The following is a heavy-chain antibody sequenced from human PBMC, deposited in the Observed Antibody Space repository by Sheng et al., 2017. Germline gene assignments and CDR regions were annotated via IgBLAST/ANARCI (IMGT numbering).Heavy chain of an antibody. J-gene: IGHJ5*02. D-gene: IGHD1-26*01. Sequence: QVQLQESGPGLVRPSQTLSLTCTVSGDSVTSGSYYWNWIRQPARKGLEWIGRIYTSGSTNYNPSLKSRVTISLDTSKNQFSLKVSSVTAADTAVYYCARGREWGWFDPWGQGTLVTVSS. CDR1: GDSVTSGSYY. CDR2: IYTSGST. V-gene: IGHV4-61*02. CDR3: ARGREWGWFDP.